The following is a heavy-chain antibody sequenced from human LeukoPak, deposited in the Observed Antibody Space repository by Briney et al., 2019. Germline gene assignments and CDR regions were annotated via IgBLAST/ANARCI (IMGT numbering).Heavy chain of an antibody. V-gene: IGHV3-74*01. CDR2: IKTDGSST. CDR3: ARDRETNYIYYYMDV. CDR1: GFTFSSYW. D-gene: IGHD4/OR15-4a*01. J-gene: IGHJ6*03. Sequence: GGSLRLSCAASGFTFSSYWMHRVRQAPGKGLVWVSRIKTDGSSTSYADSVKGRFTISRDDAKNTLYLQMHSLRAEDTAVYYCARDRETNYIYYYMDVWGKGTTVTVSS.